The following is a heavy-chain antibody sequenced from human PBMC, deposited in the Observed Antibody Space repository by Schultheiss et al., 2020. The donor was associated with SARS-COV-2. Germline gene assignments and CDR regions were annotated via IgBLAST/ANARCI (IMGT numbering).Heavy chain of an antibody. CDR1: GGSLSRSSDY. CDR3: ARHGDRGSSGFWARNHPKADFDY. J-gene: IGHJ4*02. CDR2: INHSGST. V-gene: IGHV4-39*01. Sequence: SETLSLTCSVSGGSLSRSSDYWGWIRQPPGKGLEWIGEINHSGSTNYNPSLKSRVTISVDTSKNQFSLKLSSVTAADTAVYYYARHGDRGSSGFWARNHPKADFDYLCQGTLVIVAS. D-gene: IGHD1-14*01.